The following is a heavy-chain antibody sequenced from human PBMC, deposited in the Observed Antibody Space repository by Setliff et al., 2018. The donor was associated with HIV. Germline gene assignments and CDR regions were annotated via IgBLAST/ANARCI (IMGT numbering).Heavy chain of an antibody. CDR3: TTTNYYEISGYYYYYMDV. V-gene: IGHV4-61*02. CDR2: IYTSGST. J-gene: IGHJ6*03. Sequence: PSETLSLTCSVSRGSISSGSYYWSWIRLPAGKGLEWIGRIYTSGSTNYNPSLKSRVTISVDMSKRQSSLELSSVTAADTAVYYCTTTNYYEISGYYYYYMDVWGKGTTVTV. CDR1: RGSISSGSYY. D-gene: IGHD3-22*01.